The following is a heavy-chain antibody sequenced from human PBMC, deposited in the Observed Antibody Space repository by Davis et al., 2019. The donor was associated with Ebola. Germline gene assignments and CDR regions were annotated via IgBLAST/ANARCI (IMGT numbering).Heavy chain of an antibody. CDR1: GVTFSSYD. Sequence: PGGSLRLSCAASGVTFSSYDMEWVRQAPGKGLEWVAVISFDGSDTYYADSVKGRFTISRDISKNTLFLQMNSLGAEDTAVYYCAKDLGSGIAFYGMDGWGKGTTVTVSS. CDR2: ISFDGSDT. V-gene: IGHV3-30-3*01. D-gene: IGHD1-1*01. J-gene: IGHJ6*04. CDR3: AKDLGSGIAFYGMDG.